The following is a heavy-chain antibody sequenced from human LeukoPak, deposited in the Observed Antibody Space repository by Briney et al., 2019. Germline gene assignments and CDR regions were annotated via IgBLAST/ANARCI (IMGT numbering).Heavy chain of an antibody. J-gene: IGHJ5*02. CDR1: GGSVSSYY. CDR2: IYYSGST. V-gene: IGHV4-59*02. Sequence: PSETLSLTCTVSGGSVSSYYWSWIRQPPGKGLEWIGYIYYSGSTNYNPSLKSRVTISVDTSKNQFSLKLSSVTAADTAVYYCARGDGSGSYYSPTWFDPWGQGTLVTVSS. CDR3: ARGDGSGSYYSPTWFDP. D-gene: IGHD3-10*01.